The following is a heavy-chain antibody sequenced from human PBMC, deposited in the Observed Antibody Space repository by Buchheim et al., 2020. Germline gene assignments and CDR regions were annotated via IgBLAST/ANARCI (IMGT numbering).Heavy chain of an antibody. Sequence: QVQLQESGPGLVKPSQTLSLTCTVSGGPISSGDYYWSWIRQPPGKGLEWIGYIYYSGSTYYNPSLKSRVTISVDTSKKPFSLKLSSVTAADTAVYYCARGGYDSSGYYKNEYFQHWGQGTL. CDR2: IYYSGST. D-gene: IGHD3-22*01. CDR3: ARGGYDSSGYYKNEYFQH. CDR1: GGPISSGDYY. J-gene: IGHJ1*01. V-gene: IGHV4-30-4*01.